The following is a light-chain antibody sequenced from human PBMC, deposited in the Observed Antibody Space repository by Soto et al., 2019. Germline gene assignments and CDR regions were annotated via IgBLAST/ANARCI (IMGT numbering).Light chain of an antibody. CDR1: SSDIGGYNA. Sequence: QSLLTHPASVSGSPGQTLTISCTGTSSDIGGYNAVSWYQHHPGKAPKLIIYEVTHRPSGVSDRFSASKSGNTASLTISGLQAEDEADYYCNSFRVSHLYVFGTGTKVTVL. V-gene: IGLV2-14*01. CDR2: EVT. J-gene: IGLJ1*01. CDR3: NSFRVSHLYV.